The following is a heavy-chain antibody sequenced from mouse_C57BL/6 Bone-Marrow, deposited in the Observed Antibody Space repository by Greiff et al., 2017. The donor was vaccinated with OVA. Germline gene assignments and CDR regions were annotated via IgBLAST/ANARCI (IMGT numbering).Heavy chain of an antibody. CDR3: ASGGLQLRLLLYFDY. J-gene: IGHJ2*01. V-gene: IGHV14-2*01. D-gene: IGHD3-2*02. Sequence: VQLQQSGAELVKPGASVKLSCTASGFNIKDYYMHWVKQRPEQGLEWIGRIDPEDGETKYAPKFQGKATITADTSSNTAYLQLSSLTSEDTAYYYCASGGLQLRLLLYFDYWGQGTTLTVSS. CDR1: GFNIKDYY. CDR2: IDPEDGET.